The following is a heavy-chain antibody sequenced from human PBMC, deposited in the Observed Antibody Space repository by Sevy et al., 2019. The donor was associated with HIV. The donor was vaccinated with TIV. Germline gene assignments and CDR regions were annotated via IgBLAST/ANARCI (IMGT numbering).Heavy chain of an antibody. J-gene: IGHJ4*02. CDR1: GFSFSDYG. CDR3: ARDKLLPMMISMVRGALSYYFDY. Sequence: GGSLRLSCEVFGFSFSDYGMHWVRQAPGKGLEWVAVIWYDGINKYYADSVKGRFTISRDNSKNTLYLQMNSLRDEDTAIYYCARDKLLPMMISMVRGALSYYFDYWGQGTLVTVSS. CDR2: IWYDGINK. V-gene: IGHV3-33*01. D-gene: IGHD3-10*01.